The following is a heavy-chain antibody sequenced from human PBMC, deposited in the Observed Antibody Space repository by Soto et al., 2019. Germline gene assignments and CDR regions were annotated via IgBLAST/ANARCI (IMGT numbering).Heavy chain of an antibody. CDR1: GGSITTAGYS. Sequence: LSLTCTVSGGSITTAGYSWSWIRQPPGKALEWVGYVYHTGNAYPKPSLKSRVTISLDRSKNQFSLKMTSVTAADTALYYCAGRPFYYYGLDVWGQGTTVTVSS. CDR2: VYHTGNA. D-gene: IGHD2-15*01. J-gene: IGHJ6*02. V-gene: IGHV4-30-2*01. CDR3: AGRPFYYYGLDV.